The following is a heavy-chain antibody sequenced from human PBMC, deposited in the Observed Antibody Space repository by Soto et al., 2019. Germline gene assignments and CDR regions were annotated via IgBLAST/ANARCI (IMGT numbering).Heavy chain of an antibody. D-gene: IGHD3-3*01. CDR3: AHRTYYNFWSGYPGFDY. CDR2: IHWDDDK. V-gene: IGHV2-5*02. CDR1: GFSLSTSGVG. J-gene: IGHJ4*02. Sequence: QITLKESGPTLVKPTQTLTLTCTFSGFSLSTSGVGVGWIRQPPGKALECLAFIHWDDDKRYSPSLKSRLTITKDTSKNQVVLTLTNMDPVDTATYYCAHRTYYNFWSGYPGFDYWGQGTRVTV.